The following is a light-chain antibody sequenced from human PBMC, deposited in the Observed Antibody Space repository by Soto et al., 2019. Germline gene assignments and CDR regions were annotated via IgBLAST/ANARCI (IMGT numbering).Light chain of an antibody. V-gene: IGLV1-44*01. J-gene: IGLJ3*02. CDR2: NDD. CDR1: SSNIGGDT. Sequence: QSVLTQPPSVSGTPGLRVTISCSGGSSNIGGDTVNWYQQLPGTAPKLLMFNDDQRPSGVPDRFSGSRSGTSASLAISGLQSDDEADYFCSTWDDSLNGWVFGGGTKLTVL. CDR3: STWDDSLNGWV.